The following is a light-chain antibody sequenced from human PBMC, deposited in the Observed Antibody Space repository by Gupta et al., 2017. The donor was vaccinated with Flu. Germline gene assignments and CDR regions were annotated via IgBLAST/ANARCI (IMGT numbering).Light chain of an antibody. CDR3: YSTDTSGNHRV. CDR1: ALPKKY. Sequence: QTTKITCSGNALPKKYAYWYQQKSGQAPVLISYEDRKRPSGIPERFSGSSSGTMATLTISGAQVEDEADYYCYSTDTSGNHRVFGGGTNLTVL. J-gene: IGLJ3*02. CDR2: EDR. V-gene: IGLV3-10*01.